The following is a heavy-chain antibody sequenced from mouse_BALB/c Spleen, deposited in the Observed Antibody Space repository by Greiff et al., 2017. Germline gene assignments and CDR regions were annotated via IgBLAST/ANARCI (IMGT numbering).Heavy chain of an antibody. Sequence: EVQLQQSGPELVKPGASVKMSCKASGYTFTSYVMHWVKQKPGQGLEWIGYINPYNDGTKYNEKFKGKATLTSDKSSSTAYMELSSLTSEDSAVYYCASGGDYDGYYYAMDYWGQGTSVTVSS. CDR2: INPYNDGT. CDR3: ASGGDYDGYYYAMDY. CDR1: GYTFTSYV. J-gene: IGHJ4*01. D-gene: IGHD2-4*01. V-gene: IGHV1-14*01.